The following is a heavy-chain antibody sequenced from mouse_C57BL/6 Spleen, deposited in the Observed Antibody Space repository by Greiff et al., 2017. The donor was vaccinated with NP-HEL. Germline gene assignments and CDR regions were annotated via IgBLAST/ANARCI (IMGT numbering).Heavy chain of an antibody. D-gene: IGHD1-1*01. V-gene: IGHV1-54*01. CDR1: GYAFTNYL. J-gene: IGHJ1*03. CDR2: INPGSGGT. CDR3: ARSYGSSHWYVDV. Sequence: VQVVESGAELVRPGTSVKVSCKASGYAFTNYLIEWVKQRPGQGLEWIGVINPGSGGTNYNEKFKGKATLTADKSSSTAYMQLSSLTSEDSAVYFWARSYGSSHWYVDVWGTGTTVTVSS.